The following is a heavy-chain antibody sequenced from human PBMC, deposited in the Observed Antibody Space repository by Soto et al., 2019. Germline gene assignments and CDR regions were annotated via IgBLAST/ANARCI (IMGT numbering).Heavy chain of an antibody. Sequence: GGSLRLSCAASRFPFRSYNTYWVRQAPGKGLEWVALISVAGGTKTYADSVKGRFTVSRDNSENNLSLQMNSLRPEDTAVYFCAREGRFGSYIDYWGQGPMVTVSS. J-gene: IGHJ4*02. CDR2: ISVAGGTK. CDR1: RFPFRSYN. V-gene: IGHV3-30-3*01. CDR3: AREGRFGSYIDY. D-gene: IGHD3-10*01.